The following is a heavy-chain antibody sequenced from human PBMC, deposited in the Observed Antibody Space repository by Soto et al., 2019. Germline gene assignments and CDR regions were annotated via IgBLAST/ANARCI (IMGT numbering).Heavy chain of an antibody. J-gene: IGHJ6*02. V-gene: IGHV1-18*04. Sequence: GASVKVSCKASGYTFTSYGISWLRQSPGQGLEWMGWISAYNGNTNYAQKLQGRVTMTTDTSTSTAYMELRSLRSDDTAVYYCAREVGVVPAAIRRYYYYGMDVWGQGTTVTVSS. D-gene: IGHD2-2*02. CDR3: AREVGVVPAAIRRYYYYGMDV. CDR2: ISAYNGNT. CDR1: GYTFTSYG.